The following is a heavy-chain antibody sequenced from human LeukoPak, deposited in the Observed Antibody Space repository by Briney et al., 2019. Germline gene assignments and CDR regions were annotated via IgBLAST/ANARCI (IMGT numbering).Heavy chain of an antibody. Sequence: PGGSLRLSCVGSGFTFRSHAMSWVRQAPEKGLEFVSGIYENGGTTYYADSVKGRFTISRDNAKNSLYLQMNSRRAEDTAVYYCARDKGDYDTSGSLFVFGGQGTLVTVSS. J-gene: IGHJ4*02. CDR3: ARDKGDYDTSGSLFVF. V-gene: IGHV3-23*01. CDR1: GFTFRSHA. CDR2: IYENGGTT. D-gene: IGHD3-22*01.